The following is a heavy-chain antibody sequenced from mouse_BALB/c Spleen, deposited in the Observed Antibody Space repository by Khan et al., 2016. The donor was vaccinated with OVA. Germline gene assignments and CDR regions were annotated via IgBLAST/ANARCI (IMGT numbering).Heavy chain of an antibody. CDR2: INPSIGNT. V-gene: IGHV1-7*01. CDR1: GYTFTSYW. J-gene: IGHJ3*01. Sequence: QVQLQQSGAELAKPGASVKMSCKASGYTFTSYWMHWVKQRPGQGLEWIGYINPSIGNTEDNQKFKDKATLTADKSSSTAYMQRSSLTSEDSAVYYCARSPLLRLWFAYWGQGTLVTVSA. CDR3: ARSPLLRLWFAY. D-gene: IGHD1-2*01.